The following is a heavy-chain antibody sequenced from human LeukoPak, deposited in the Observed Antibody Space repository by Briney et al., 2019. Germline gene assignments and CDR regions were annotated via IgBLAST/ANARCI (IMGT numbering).Heavy chain of an antibody. D-gene: IGHD6-13*01. J-gene: IGHJ4*02. CDR2: FYSGGST. Sequence: GGSLRLSCAASGFTFSSHYMSWVRQAPGKGLECLSIFYSGGSTYYAESVRGRFTISRDNSKNTLYLQMNNLRAEDTAVYYCAREREAATGSYYFDSWGQGTLVTVSS. CDR1: GFTFSSHY. CDR3: AREREAATGSYYFDS. V-gene: IGHV3-66*01.